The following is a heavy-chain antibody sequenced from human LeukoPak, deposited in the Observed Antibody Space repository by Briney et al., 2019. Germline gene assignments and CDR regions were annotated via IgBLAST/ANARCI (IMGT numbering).Heavy chain of an antibody. CDR1: GYSFTSYW. CDR3: ARAGYCSSTSCYPGYYYYGMDV. CDR2: IYPGDSDT. Sequence: GESLKISCKGSGYSFTSYWIGWVRQMPGKGLEWMGIIYPGDSDTRYSPSFQGQVTISADKSISTAYLQWSSLKASDTAMYYCARAGYCSSTSCYPGYYYYGMDVWGQGTTVTVSS. J-gene: IGHJ6*02. D-gene: IGHD2-2*01. V-gene: IGHV5-51*01.